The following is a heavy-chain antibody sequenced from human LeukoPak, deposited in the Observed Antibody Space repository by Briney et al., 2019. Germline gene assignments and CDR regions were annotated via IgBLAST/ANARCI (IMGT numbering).Heavy chain of an antibody. Sequence: ASVKISCKASGYTFTSYYMHWVRQAPGQGLEWMGIINPSGGSTSYAQKFQGRVTMTRDTSTSTVYMELSSLRSEDTAVYYCARGGRGYDSSDHRGFDYWGQGTLVTVSS. CDR2: INPSGGST. V-gene: IGHV1-46*01. J-gene: IGHJ4*02. CDR1: GYTFTSYY. CDR3: ARGGRGYDSSDHRGFDY. D-gene: IGHD3-22*01.